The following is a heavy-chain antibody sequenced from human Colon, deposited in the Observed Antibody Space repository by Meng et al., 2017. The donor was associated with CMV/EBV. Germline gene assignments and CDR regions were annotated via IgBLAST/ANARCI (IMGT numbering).Heavy chain of an antibody. V-gene: IGHV1-2*02. CDR3: TRGYGDFALDP. J-gene: IGHJ5*02. Sequence: CKASGYPFTVYLIEWVRQAPGQGFEWMGWINPNTGGTYSAQKFQGRVTMTSDTSITTAYMELSSLTSDDTAVYYCTRGYGDFALDPWGQGTLVTVSS. D-gene: IGHD4-17*01. CDR2: INPNTGGT. CDR1: GYPFTVYL.